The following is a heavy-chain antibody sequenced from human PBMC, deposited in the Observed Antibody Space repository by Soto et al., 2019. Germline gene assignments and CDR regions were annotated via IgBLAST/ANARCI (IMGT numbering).Heavy chain of an antibody. CDR2: INHSGST. CDR3: ARGRDDCGGGTCYYYYGMDV. J-gene: IGHJ6*02. CDR1: GGSFSGYY. V-gene: IGHV4-34*01. D-gene: IGHD2-15*01. Sequence: SETLSLTCAVDGGSFSGYYWSWIRQPPGKGLEWIGEINHSGSTNYNPSPKSRVTISVDTSKKQFSLMLTSVTAADTAVYYCARGRDDCGGGTCYYYYGMDVWGQGTTVTVSS.